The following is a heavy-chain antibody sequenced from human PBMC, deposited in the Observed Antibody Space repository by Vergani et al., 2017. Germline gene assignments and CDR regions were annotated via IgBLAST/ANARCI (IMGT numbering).Heavy chain of an antibody. D-gene: IGHD4-17*01. J-gene: IGHJ4*02. V-gene: IGHV3-21*01. CDR1: GFTVSSNY. CDR2: ISSSSSYI. Sequence: EVQLVESGGGLIQPGGSLRLSCAASGFTVSSNYMSWVRQAPGKGLEWVSSISSSSSYIYYADSVKGRFTISRDNAKNSLYLQMNSLRAEDTAVYYCARQTTVSDYFDYWGQGTLVTVSS. CDR3: ARQTTVSDYFDY.